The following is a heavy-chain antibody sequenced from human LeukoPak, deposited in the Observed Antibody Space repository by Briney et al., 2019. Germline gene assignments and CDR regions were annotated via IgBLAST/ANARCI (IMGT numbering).Heavy chain of an antibody. CDR2: IHPTGNT. CDR3: ARGRDDSKAGTD. J-gene: IGHJ4*02. D-gene: IGHD1-14*01. V-gene: IGHV4-31*03. CDR1: GASITTYY. Sequence: PSQTLSLTCTVSGASITTYYWSWVRQHPGKGLEWIGYIHPTGNTYSNPSLESRVSISADTSKNQFSLKLTSVTAADTAVYFCARGRDDSKAGTDWGQGALSPSPQ.